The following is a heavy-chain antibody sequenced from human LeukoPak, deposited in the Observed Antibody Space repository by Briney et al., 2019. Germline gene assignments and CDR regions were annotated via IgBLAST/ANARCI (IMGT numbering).Heavy chain of an antibody. V-gene: IGHV4-39*07. Sequence: SETLSLTCTVSGGSISSYYWSWIRQPPGKGLEWIGSVYNSGSTYYNPSLKSRVIVSLHMSKNQFSLRLTSVTAADTAVYYCARDTGQYAPGTPGFTRFDPWGQGTLVTVSS. J-gene: IGHJ5*02. CDR1: GGSISSYY. CDR2: VYNSGST. CDR3: ARDTGQYAPGTPGFTRFDP. D-gene: IGHD3-10*01.